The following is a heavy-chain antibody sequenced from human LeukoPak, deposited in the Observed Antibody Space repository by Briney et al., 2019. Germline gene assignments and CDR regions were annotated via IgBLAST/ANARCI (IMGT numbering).Heavy chain of an antibody. CDR2: INYSGST. Sequence: SETLSLTCTVSGGSISNYYWSWLRQSPGKGLEWIAYINYSGSTNYNPSLKSRVTMSVDTSRNQFFLRLSSVTAADTAVYYCARFSEYYHSSVHYLDYWGQGTLVSVSS. CDR3: ARFSEYYHSSVHYLDY. D-gene: IGHD3-22*01. CDR1: GGSISNYY. J-gene: IGHJ4*02. V-gene: IGHV4-59*01.